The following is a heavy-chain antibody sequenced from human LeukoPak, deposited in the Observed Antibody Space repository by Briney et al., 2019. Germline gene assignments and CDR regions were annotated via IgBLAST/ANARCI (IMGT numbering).Heavy chain of an antibody. D-gene: IGHD3-3*01. V-gene: IGHV3-30-3*01. CDR1: GFTFSNYA. J-gene: IGHJ4*02. CDR2: ISYDGSSE. Sequence: GGSLRLSCAPSGFTFSNYAMHWVRQAPGKGLEWVAVISYDGSSEYYADSVKGRFTISRDNSKNMLYLQINSLRVEDTAVYYCARTGTIITIFGVDLEHWGQGTLVTVSS. CDR3: ARTGTIITIFGVDLEH.